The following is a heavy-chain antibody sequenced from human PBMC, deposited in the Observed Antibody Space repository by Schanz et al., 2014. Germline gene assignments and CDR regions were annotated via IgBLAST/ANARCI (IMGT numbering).Heavy chain of an antibody. D-gene: IGHD3-10*02. CDR1: GFTLSSYG. CDR2: IWYDGSNK. Sequence: VQLVESGGGVVQPGRSLRLSCAASGFTLSSYGMHWVRQAPGKGLEWVAVIWYDGSNKYYADSVKGRFTISRDNSKNTLFLQMNSLRPEDTAIYYCAKNQYDDVDLSSFYFDFWGQGTLVTVSS. V-gene: IGHV3-33*08. CDR3: AKNQYDDVDLSSFYFDF. J-gene: IGHJ4*02.